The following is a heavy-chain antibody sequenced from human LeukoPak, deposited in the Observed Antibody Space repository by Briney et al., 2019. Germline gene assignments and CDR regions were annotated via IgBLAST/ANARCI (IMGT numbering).Heavy chain of an antibody. Sequence: GGSLRLSCAASGFTFSSYNMNWVRQAPGKGLKWVSSISSSSSYMYYADSVKGRFTISRDNAKNSLYLQMENLRPEDTALYYCAKGGSGWGDAFDTWGQGTLVTVSS. J-gene: IGHJ3*02. CDR3: AKGGSGWGDAFDT. CDR1: GFTFSSYN. CDR2: ISSSSSYM. D-gene: IGHD3-10*01. V-gene: IGHV3-21*03.